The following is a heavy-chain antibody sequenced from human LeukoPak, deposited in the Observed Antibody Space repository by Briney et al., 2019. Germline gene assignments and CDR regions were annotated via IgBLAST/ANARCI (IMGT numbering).Heavy chain of an antibody. CDR2: INPNSGGT. CDR1: GYTFTGYY. Sequence: ASVKVSYKASGYTFTGYYMHWVRQAPGQGLEWMGRINPNSGGTNYAQKFQGRVTMTRDTSISTAYMELSRLRSDDTAVYYCARDPVAGRWRFDYWGQGTLVTVSS. D-gene: IGHD6-19*01. V-gene: IGHV1-2*06. J-gene: IGHJ4*02. CDR3: ARDPVAGRWRFDY.